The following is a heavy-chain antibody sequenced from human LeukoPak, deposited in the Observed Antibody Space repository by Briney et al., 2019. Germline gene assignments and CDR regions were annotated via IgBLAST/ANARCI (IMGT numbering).Heavy chain of an antibody. D-gene: IGHD3-10*01. CDR2: ISAYNGNT. CDR3: ARDSGGSGSYSTFDY. V-gene: IGHV1-18*01. CDR1: GYTFTSYG. Sequence: GASVKVSCKASGYTFTSYGISWVRQAPGQGLEWMGWISAYNGNTNYAQKLQGRVTVTTDTSTSTAYMELRSLRSDDTAVYYCARDSGGSGSYSTFDYWGQGTLVTVSS. J-gene: IGHJ4*02.